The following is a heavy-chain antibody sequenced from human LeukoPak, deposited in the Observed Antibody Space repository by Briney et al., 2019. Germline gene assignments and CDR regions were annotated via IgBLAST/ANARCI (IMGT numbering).Heavy chain of an antibody. CDR1: GFTFSSYT. V-gene: IGHV3-23*01. J-gene: IGHJ6*02. Sequence: PGGSLRLSCAASGFTFSSYTMSWVRQAPGKGLEWVSAISGSGGSTYYADSVKGRFTISRDNSKNTLYLQMNSLRAEDTAVYYCAGGITIFGPHGSEPHYYYGMDVWSQGTTVTVSS. D-gene: IGHD3-3*01. CDR3: AGGITIFGPHGSEPHYYYGMDV. CDR2: ISGSGGST.